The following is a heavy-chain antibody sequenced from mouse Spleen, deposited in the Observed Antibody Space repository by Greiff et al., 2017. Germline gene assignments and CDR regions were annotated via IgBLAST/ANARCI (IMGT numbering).Heavy chain of an antibody. Sequence: VQLQQPGAELVRPGTSVKLSCKASGYTFTSYWMHWVKQRPGQGLEWIGVIDPSDSYTNYNQKFKGKATLTVDTSSSTAYMQLSSLTSEDSAVYYCARKSQTARATRYYFDYWGQGTTLTVSS. D-gene: IGHD3-2*01. CDR1: GYTFTSYW. CDR2: IDPSDSYT. J-gene: IGHJ2*01. V-gene: IGHV1-59*01. CDR3: ARKSQTARATRYYFDY.